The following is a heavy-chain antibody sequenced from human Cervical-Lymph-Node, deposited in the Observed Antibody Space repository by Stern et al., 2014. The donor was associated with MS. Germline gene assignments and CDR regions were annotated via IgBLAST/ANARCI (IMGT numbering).Heavy chain of an antibody. CDR2: IWSDGSNP. Sequence: VHLVESGGGVVQPGKSLRLSCVASGFTFSGYGMPWVRQAPGTGLEWVAFIWSDGSNPSYADSVQGRFTIARDNLQNTLHLHMNNVTAADTARYYCARGRNVGVNYYFDYWGQGSLVTVSS. V-gene: IGHV3-33*01. D-gene: IGHD3-16*01. CDR3: ARGRNVGVNYYFDY. CDR1: GFTFSGYG. J-gene: IGHJ4*02.